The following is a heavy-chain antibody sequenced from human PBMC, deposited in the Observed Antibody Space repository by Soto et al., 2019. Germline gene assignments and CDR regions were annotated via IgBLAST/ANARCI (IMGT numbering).Heavy chain of an antibody. D-gene: IGHD5-12*01. CDR3: AKVMIRYSGYDQYYFDY. CDR1: GFTFSSYG. J-gene: IGHJ4*02. CDR2: ISYDGSNK. V-gene: IGHV3-30*18. Sequence: SLRLSCAASGFTFSSYGMHWVRQAPGKGLEWVAVISYDGSNKYYADSVKGRFTISRDNSKNTLYLQMNSLRAEDTAVYYCAKVMIRYSGYDQYYFDYWGQGTLVTVSS.